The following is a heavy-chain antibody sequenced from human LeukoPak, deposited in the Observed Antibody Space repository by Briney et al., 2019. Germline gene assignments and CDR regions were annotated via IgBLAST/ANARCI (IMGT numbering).Heavy chain of an antibody. CDR3: ARGPSYYDYVWGSYRSYYFDY. Sequence: SETLSLTCAVYGGSFSDYYWSWIRQPPGKGLEWIGEINHSGSTNYNPSLKSRVTISVDTSKNQFSLKLSSVTAADTAVYYCARGPSYYDYVWGSYRSYYFDYWGQGTLVTVSS. V-gene: IGHV4-34*01. D-gene: IGHD3-16*02. CDR2: INHSGST. J-gene: IGHJ4*02. CDR1: GGSFSDYY.